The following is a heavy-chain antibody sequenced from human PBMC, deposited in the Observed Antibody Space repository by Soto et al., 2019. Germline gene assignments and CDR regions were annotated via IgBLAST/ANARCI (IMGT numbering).Heavy chain of an antibody. CDR3: ARSVAVPGAHIDY. CDR1: GGSFSGYY. V-gene: IGHV4-34*01. Sequence: SETLSLTCAVYGGSFSGYYWSWIRQPPGKGLEWIGEINHSGSTNYNPSLKSRVTVSVDTSKNQFSLKLSSVTAADTAVYFCARSVAVPGAHIDYWGQGTTVTVSS. D-gene: IGHD6-19*01. CDR2: INHSGST. J-gene: IGHJ4*03.